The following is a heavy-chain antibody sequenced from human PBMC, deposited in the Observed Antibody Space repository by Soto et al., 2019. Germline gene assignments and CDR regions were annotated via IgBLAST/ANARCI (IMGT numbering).Heavy chain of an antibody. CDR2: TYYRSKWYN. Sequence: SHTLSLTCAISGDSVSSNSAAWNWIRQSPSRGLEWLGRTYYRSKWYNDYAVSLKSRITINPDTSKNQFSLHLYSVTPEDTAVYYGARDKDTGYYYGDPPCGETHQGVDVWSPGPTVTVS. D-gene: IGHD5-18*01. CDR3: ARDKDTGYYYGDPPCGETHQGVDV. V-gene: IGHV6-1*01. J-gene: IGHJ6*02. CDR1: GDSVSSNSAA.